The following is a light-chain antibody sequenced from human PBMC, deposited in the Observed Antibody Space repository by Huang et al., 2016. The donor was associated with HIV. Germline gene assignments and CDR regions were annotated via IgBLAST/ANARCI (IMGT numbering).Light chain of an antibody. CDR3: QHYNNWPPRGT. CDR1: QSVRSN. Sequence: EIVMTQSPATLSVSPGERATLSCRASQSVRSNIVWYQQKPGQAPRLLIFGASTRATGVPARFSGSESGTEFTLTISSLQAEDLAIYYCQHYNNWPPRGTFGQGTKVEIK. CDR2: GAS. J-gene: IGKJ1*01. V-gene: IGKV3-15*01.